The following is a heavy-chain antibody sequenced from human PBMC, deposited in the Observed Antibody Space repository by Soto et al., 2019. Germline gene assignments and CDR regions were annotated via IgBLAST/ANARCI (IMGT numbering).Heavy chain of an antibody. CDR3: AKVRITMVPGTIDY. V-gene: IGHV3-30*18. CDR1: GFTFSSYG. J-gene: IGHJ4*02. CDR2: ISYDGSNK. D-gene: IGHD3-10*01. Sequence: ESGGGVVQPGRSLRLSCAASGFTFSSYGMHWVRQAPGKGLEWVAVISYDGSNKYYADSVKGRFTISRDNSKNTLYLQMNSLRAEDTAVYYCAKVRITMVPGTIDYWGQGTLVTVSS.